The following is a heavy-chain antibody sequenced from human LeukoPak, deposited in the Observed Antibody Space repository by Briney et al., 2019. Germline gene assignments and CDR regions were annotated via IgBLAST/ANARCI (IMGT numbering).Heavy chain of an antibody. J-gene: IGHJ4*02. D-gene: IGHD1-14*01. CDR2: IYHNGKT. CDR3: ARELPRSTTFLDY. CDR1: GGSINNFY. V-gene: IGHV4-59*01. Sequence: SETLSLTCIVSGGSINNFYWSWIRQPPGKGLEWIGYIYHNGKTKYNPSLTSRVSISIDTSKNQLSLRPTSVTAADTAVYYCARELPRSTTFLDYWGQGTLVTVSS.